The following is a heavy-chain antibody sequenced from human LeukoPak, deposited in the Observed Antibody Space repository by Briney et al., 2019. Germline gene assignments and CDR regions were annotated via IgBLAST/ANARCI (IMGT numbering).Heavy chain of an antibody. J-gene: IGHJ4*02. CDR1: GGSISSSSYY. D-gene: IGHD3-22*01. V-gene: IGHV4-39*07. Sequence: SETLSLTCTVSGGSISSSSYYWGWIRQPPGKGLEWIGSIYYSGSTYYNPSLKSRVTISVDTSKNQFSLKLSSVTAADTAVYYCARAPMIVVVIGPSAAGPPDYWGQGTLVTVSS. CDR3: ARAPMIVVVIGPSAAGPPDY. CDR2: IYYSGST.